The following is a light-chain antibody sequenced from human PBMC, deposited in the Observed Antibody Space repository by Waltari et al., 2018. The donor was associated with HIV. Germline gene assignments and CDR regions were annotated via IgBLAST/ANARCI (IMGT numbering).Light chain of an antibody. CDR3: QQSYSTPLS. CDR2: GAS. J-gene: IGKJ4*01. Sequence: QLTQSPSSLSASRGDRVTITCRASKTIETYLNWYHQKPGKAPNLLIHGASSLQSGVPSRFSGSGSGTQFTLTISSLQPEDCGVYYCQQSYSTPLSFGGGTKV. V-gene: IGKV1-39*01. CDR1: KTIETY.